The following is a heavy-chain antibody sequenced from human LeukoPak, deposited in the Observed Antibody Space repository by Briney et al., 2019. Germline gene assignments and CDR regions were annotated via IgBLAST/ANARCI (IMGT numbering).Heavy chain of an antibody. V-gene: IGHV1-24*01. D-gene: IGHD1-26*01. Sequence: GASVKVSGKVSGYTLTELSMHWVRQAPGKGLEWMGGFDPEDGETIYAQKFQGRVTMTEDTSTDTAYMELSSLRSEDTAVYYCATSAWWELPFDYWGQGTLVTVSS. CDR2: FDPEDGET. CDR3: ATSAWWELPFDY. CDR1: GYTLTELS. J-gene: IGHJ4*02.